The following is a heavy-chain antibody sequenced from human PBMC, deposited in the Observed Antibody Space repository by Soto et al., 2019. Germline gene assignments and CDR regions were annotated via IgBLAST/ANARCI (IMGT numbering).Heavy chain of an antibody. D-gene: IGHD3-16*02. CDR1: GFTFSNYD. Sequence: EVQLVESGGGLVQPGGSLRLSCAASGFTFSNYDMHWVRQPTGKGLEWVSAIGTAGNTYYPGSVKGRFTISRETARNSLYLQMNSLRVGDTALYYCAIIVKAADRKWYLDIWGRGTLVTVSS. CDR2: IGTAGNT. V-gene: IGHV3-13*01. CDR3: AIIVKAADRKWYLDI. J-gene: IGHJ2*01.